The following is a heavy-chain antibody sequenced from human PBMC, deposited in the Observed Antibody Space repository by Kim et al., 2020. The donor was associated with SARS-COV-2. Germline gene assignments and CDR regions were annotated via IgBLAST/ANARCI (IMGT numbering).Heavy chain of an antibody. D-gene: IGHD3-22*01. CDR3: ARVRCSNYYDSSGYYNCDAFDI. V-gene: IGHV1-46*01. Sequence: ASVKVSCKASGYTFTSYYMHWVRQAPGQGLEWMGIINPSGGSTSYAQKFQGRVTMTRDTSTSTVYMELSSLRSEDTAVYYCARVRCSNYYDSSGYYNCDAFDIWGQGTMVTVSS. CDR2: INPSGGST. J-gene: IGHJ3*02. CDR1: GYTFTSYY.